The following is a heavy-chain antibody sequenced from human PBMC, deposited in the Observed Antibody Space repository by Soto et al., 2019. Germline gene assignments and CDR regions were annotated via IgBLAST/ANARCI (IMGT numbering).Heavy chain of an antibody. J-gene: IGHJ3*01. D-gene: IGHD4-17*01. V-gene: IGHV5-51*01. CDR3: ARHRGVGDYGGNSAAAFDF. CDR2: IYPGDSDT. Sequence: GESLKISCKGSGYSFTSYWIGWVRQMPGKGLEWMGIIYPGDSDTRYSPSFQGQVTISADKSISTAYLQWSSLKASDTAMYYCARHRGVGDYGGNSAAAFDFWGQGTMVTVSS. CDR1: GYSFTSYW.